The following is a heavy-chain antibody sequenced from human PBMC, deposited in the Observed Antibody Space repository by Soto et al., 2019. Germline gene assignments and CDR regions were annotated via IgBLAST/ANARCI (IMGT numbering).Heavy chain of an antibody. D-gene: IGHD6-13*01. V-gene: IGHV3-23*01. J-gene: IGHJ5*02. Sequence: GGSLRLSCAASGSTFSSYAMSWVRQAPGKGLEWVSAISGSGGSTYYADSVKGRFTISRDNSKNTLYLQMNSLRAEDTAVYYCAKGPGSSSLGNWFDPWGQGTLVTVSS. CDR3: AKGPGSSSLGNWFDP. CDR1: GSTFSSYA. CDR2: ISGSGGST.